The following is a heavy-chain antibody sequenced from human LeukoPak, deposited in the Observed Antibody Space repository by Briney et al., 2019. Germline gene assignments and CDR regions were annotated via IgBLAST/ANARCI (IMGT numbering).Heavy chain of an antibody. V-gene: IGHV3-66*01. D-gene: IGHD3-22*01. J-gene: IGHJ4*02. CDR1: GFTVSSNY. CDR2: IYSGGSI. Sequence: GGSLRLSCAASGFTVSSNYMSWVRQAPGKGLEWVSVIYSGGSIYYADSVKGRFTISRDNSKNTLYLQMNSLRAEDTAVYYCARDSDDSSGYCPLVYWGQGTLVTVSS. CDR3: ARDSDDSSGYCPLVY.